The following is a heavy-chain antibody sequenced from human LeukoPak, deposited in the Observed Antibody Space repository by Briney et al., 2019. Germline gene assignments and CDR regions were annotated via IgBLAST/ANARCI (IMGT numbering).Heavy chain of an antibody. D-gene: IGHD6-13*01. J-gene: IGHJ4*02. CDR2: ISWNSGSI. CDR1: GITFDDYA. V-gene: IGHV3-9*01. Sequence: GGSLRLSCAASGITFDDYAMHWVRQAPGKGLEWVSGISWNSGSIGYADSVKGRFTISRDNAKNSLYLQMNSLRAEDTALYYCAKGSGSWYYFDYWGQGTLVTVSS. CDR3: AKGSGSWYYFDY.